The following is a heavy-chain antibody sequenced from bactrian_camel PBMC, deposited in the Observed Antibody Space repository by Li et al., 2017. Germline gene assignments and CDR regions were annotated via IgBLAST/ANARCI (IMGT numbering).Heavy chain of an antibody. V-gene: IGHV3S53*01. D-gene: IGHD1*01. CDR1: GSIDGTNC. CDR3: AARDDGSCSLNSAWTY. Sequence: VQLVESGGGSVQAGGSLRLSCEVSGSIDGTNCIGWFRQYPGKEREGVAAIVTLGGTTYYDDSVTGRFTISKDNAKNTLYLQMNSLKPEDTAIYYCAARDDGSCSLNSAWTYRGQGTQVTVS. J-gene: IGHJ4*01. CDR2: IVTLGGTT.